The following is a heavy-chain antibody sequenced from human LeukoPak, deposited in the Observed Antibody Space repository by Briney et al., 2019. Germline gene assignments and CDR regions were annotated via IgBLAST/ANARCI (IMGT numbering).Heavy chain of an antibody. CDR3: ASARSSSWYRDWFDP. Sequence: SETLSLTCTVSGGSFISSYWSWIRQPPGKGLEWIGYIYHDGSTKYNPALKSRVTITVDTSKSQFSLKLSSVTAADTAVYYCASARSSSWYRDWFDPWGQGTLVTVSS. D-gene: IGHD6-13*01. V-gene: IGHV4-59*12. J-gene: IGHJ5*02. CDR2: IYHDGST. CDR1: GGSFISSY.